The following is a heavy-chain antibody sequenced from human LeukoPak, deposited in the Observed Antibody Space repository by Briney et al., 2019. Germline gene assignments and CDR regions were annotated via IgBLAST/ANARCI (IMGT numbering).Heavy chain of an antibody. CDR2: IYSGGST. J-gene: IGHJ4*02. CDR1: GFTVSSNY. Sequence: GGSLRLSCAASGFTVSSNYMSWVRQAPGKGLEWVSVIYSGGSTYYADSVKGRFTISRDNSKNTLYLQMNSLRAEDTAVYYCARGHTYYDFWSGYSPYFDYWGQGTLVTVTS. D-gene: IGHD3-3*01. CDR3: ARGHTYYDFWSGYSPYFDY. V-gene: IGHV3-53*01.